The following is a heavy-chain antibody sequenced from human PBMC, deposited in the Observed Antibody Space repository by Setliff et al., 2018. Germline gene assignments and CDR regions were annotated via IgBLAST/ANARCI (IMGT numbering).Heavy chain of an antibody. Sequence: GGSLRLSCAASGFTSNMYGVHWVRQAPGKGLEWVAYIRHDGTNENYADSVKGRFTVSRDNSRNTLFLQMNSLRTEDTAVYYCAKDGSGSYDYLDYWGQGTLVTVSS. CDR1: GFTSNMYG. V-gene: IGHV3-30*02. D-gene: IGHD6-13*01. CDR3: AKDGSGSYDYLDY. J-gene: IGHJ4*02. CDR2: IRHDGTNE.